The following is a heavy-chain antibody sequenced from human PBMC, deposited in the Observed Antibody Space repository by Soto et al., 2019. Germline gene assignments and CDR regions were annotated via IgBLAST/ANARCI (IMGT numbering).Heavy chain of an antibody. J-gene: IGHJ4*02. CDR2: VCTGGAT. V-gene: IGHV3-53*01. Sequence: GGSLRLSCVGSGFDVTTNCMRWVRQAPGKGLECVSIVCTGGATHYADSAKGRFTISRDSSKNTVHLQMNNVRAEDTAVYYCVRDKRTISGIFPGYWGQGTQVTVSS. D-gene: IGHD1-1*01. CDR3: VRDKRTISGIFPGY. CDR1: GFDVTTNC.